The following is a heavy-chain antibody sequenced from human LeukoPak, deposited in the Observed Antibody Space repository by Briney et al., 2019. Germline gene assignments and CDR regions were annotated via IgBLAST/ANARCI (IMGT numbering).Heavy chain of an antibody. V-gene: IGHV1-8*01. CDR1: GYTFTSHD. CDR2: MNPTSGYT. Sequence: ASVKVSCKAAGYTFTSHDINWVRQAAGQGLEWMGWMNPTSGYTGYAQKFQGRITLTRDTSISTVYMELSSLRSDDTAVYYCARMRGYSLGYWYLDVWGRGTLVSVSS. D-gene: IGHD5-18*01. J-gene: IGHJ2*01. CDR3: ARMRGYSLGYWYLDV.